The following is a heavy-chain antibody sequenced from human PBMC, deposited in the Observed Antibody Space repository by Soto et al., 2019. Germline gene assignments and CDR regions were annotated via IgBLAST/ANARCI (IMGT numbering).Heavy chain of an antibody. CDR1: GYTLTELS. V-gene: IGHV1-24*01. Sequence: GASVKVSCKVSGYTLTELSMHWVRQAPGKGLEWMGGFDPEDGETIYAQKFQGRVTMTEDTSTDTAYMELSSLRSEDTAVYYCATGVQTSGSSCNCDYWGQGTLVTVSS. CDR3: ATGVQTSGSSCNCDY. D-gene: IGHD1-26*01. CDR2: FDPEDGET. J-gene: IGHJ4*02.